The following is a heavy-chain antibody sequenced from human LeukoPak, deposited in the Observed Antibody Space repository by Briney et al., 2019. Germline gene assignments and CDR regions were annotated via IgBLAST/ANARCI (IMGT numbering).Heavy chain of an antibody. D-gene: IGHD4-11*01. V-gene: IGHV1-18*01. J-gene: IGHJ4*02. CDR2: ISAYNGNT. CDR1: GYTFTSYG. Sequence: ASVKDSCKASGYTFTSYGISWVRQAPGQGLEWMGWISAYNGNTNYAQKLQGRVTMTTDTSTSTAYMELRSLRSDDTAVYYCARVWSNYDLDYWGQVTLVTVSS. CDR3: ARVWSNYDLDY.